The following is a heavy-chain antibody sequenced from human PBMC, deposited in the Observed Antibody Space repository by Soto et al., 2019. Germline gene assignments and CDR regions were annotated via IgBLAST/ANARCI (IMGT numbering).Heavy chain of an antibody. D-gene: IGHD6-19*01. CDR3: ARLASGWQYYYFDF. Sequence: QVQLQQWGAGLLKPSETLSLTCAVYGGSFSPYFWSWIRQPPGKGLEWIGEIYHSGSTNYNPSLTRRATLSVDTSKNQVSLKLTSVTAADTAVYYCARLASGWQYYYFDFWGRGTPVTVSS. CDR2: IYHSGST. J-gene: IGHJ2*01. V-gene: IGHV4-34*01. CDR1: GGSFSPYF.